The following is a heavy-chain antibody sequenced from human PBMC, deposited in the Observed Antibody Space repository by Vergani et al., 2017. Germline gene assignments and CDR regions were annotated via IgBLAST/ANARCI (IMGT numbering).Heavy chain of an antibody. V-gene: IGHV3-23*01. Sequence: EVQLSESGGGLVQPGGSLRLSCAASGFTFSSYAMSWVPQAPGKGLEWVSAISGSGGSTYYADSVQGRFTISRDNSKNTLYLQMNSLRAEDTAVYYCAKEGYCSSTSCYSYWGQGTLVTVSS. CDR3: AKEGYCSSTSCYSY. CDR2: ISGSGGST. CDR1: GFTFSSYA. J-gene: IGHJ4*02. D-gene: IGHD2-2*01.